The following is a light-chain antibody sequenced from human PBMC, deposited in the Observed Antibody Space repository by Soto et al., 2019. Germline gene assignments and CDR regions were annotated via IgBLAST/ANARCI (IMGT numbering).Light chain of an antibody. CDR2: AAS. V-gene: IGKV1-39*01. CDR1: QSISSY. J-gene: IGKJ1*01. CDR3: QQCDSTPQT. Sequence: DIQMTQSPSSLSASVGDRVTITCRASQSISSYLNWYQQKPGKAPKLLIYAASSLQSGVPSRFSGSGSGTDFTLTISSLQPEHFATYYCQQCDSTPQTFGRATKVEIK.